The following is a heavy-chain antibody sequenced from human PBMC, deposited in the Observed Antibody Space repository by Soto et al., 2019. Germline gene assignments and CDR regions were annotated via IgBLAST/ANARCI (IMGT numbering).Heavy chain of an antibody. V-gene: IGHV4-39*01. J-gene: IGHJ2*01. Sequence: QLQLQESGPGLVKPSETLSLTCTVSGGSISSSSYYWGWIRQPPGKGLEWIGSIYYSGSTYYNPSLKSRVTISVDTSKNQFSLKLSSVTAADTAVYYCARLPSRRGWYFDLWGRGTLVTVSS. D-gene: IGHD1-26*01. CDR2: IYYSGST. CDR3: ARLPSRRGWYFDL. CDR1: GGSISSSSYY.